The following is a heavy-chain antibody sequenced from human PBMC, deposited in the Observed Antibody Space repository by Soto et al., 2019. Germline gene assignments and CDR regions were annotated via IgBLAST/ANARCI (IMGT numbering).Heavy chain of an antibody. CDR3: AKYCSSDVCFDY. CDR2: ISGSGDTK. D-gene: IGHD2-8*01. J-gene: IGHJ4*02. CDR1: GFTFSSCS. Sequence: GGSLRLSCASSGFTFSSCSMNWVRRAPGKGLEWVSLISGSGDTKYYADSVKGRFTISRDNAKNSLYLQMSSLRDEDTAVYYCAKYCSSDVCFDYWGQGTLVTVSS. V-gene: IGHV3-48*02.